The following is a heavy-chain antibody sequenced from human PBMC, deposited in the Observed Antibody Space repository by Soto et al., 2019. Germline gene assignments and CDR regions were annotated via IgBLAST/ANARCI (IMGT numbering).Heavy chain of an antibody. CDR3: ARWWSGSRQGFDP. V-gene: IGHV4-31*03. Sequence: QVQLQESGPGLVKPSQTLSLTCTVSGGSISSGDYYWSWIRQHPGKGLEWIGYIYYSGSTYYNPALKSRVTMSVDTSKTQFSLKLSSVTAADTAVYYCARWWSGSRQGFDPWGQGTLVTVSS. CDR2: IYYSGST. J-gene: IGHJ5*02. CDR1: GGSISSGDYY. D-gene: IGHD3-3*01.